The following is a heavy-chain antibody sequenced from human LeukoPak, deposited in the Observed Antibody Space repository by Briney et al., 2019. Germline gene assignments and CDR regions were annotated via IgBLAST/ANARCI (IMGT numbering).Heavy chain of an antibody. D-gene: IGHD1-14*01. V-gene: IGHV3-23*01. J-gene: IGHJ3*02. CDR3: TKPARTDAFDI. CDR2: ISGSSGGRT. CDR1: GFTFSSYA. Sequence: PGGSLRLSCAASGFTFSSYAMSWVRQAPGKGLEWVSAISGSSGGRTYYADSVKGRFTISRDNSKNTLYLQMNSLRAEDTAVYYCTKPARTDAFDIWGQGTMVTVSS.